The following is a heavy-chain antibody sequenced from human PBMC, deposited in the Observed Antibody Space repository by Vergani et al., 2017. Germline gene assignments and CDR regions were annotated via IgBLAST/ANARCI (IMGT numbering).Heavy chain of an antibody. J-gene: IGHJ6*02. CDR3: AKGDVAMVSRNSYYYGMDV. CDR2: TQYDGNSK. CDR1: GFTFSSYG. V-gene: IGHV3-30*02. D-gene: IGHD5-18*01. Sequence: QVRLVESGGGVVQPGGSLRLSCAASGFTFSSYGLHWVRQAPGKGLEWVAFTQYDGNSKYYLHSVEGRFTISRDNSENTLFLQMNNLRPEDTAVYYCAKGDVAMVSRNSYYYGMDVWGQGTTVTVFS.